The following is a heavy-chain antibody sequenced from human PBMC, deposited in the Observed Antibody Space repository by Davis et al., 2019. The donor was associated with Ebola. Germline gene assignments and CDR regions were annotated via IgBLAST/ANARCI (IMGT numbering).Heavy chain of an antibody. CDR2: ISAYNGNT. CDR1: GYTFTSYG. CDR3: AREGKRYYDFWSGYLADY. Sequence: ASVKVSCKASGYTFTSYGISWVRQAPGQGLEWMGWISAYNGNTNYAQKLQGRVTMTTDTPTSTAYMDLRSLRSDDTAVYYCAREGKRYYDFWSGYLADYWGQGTLVTVSS. D-gene: IGHD3-3*01. J-gene: IGHJ4*02. V-gene: IGHV1-18*01.